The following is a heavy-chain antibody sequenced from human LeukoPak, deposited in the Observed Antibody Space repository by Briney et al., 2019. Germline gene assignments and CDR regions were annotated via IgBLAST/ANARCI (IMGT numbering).Heavy chain of an antibody. V-gene: IGHV4-59*01. Sequence: SETLSLTCTVSGASISPYYWTWIRQPPGKGLEWIGNLYKGSTYYNPSLKSRVTMSLDTSENQFSLNLRSVTAADTAVYYCGRFGYSYGLDYWGQGTLVTVSS. CDR1: GASISPYY. CDR3: GRFGYSYGLDY. D-gene: IGHD5-18*01. J-gene: IGHJ4*02. CDR2: LYKGST.